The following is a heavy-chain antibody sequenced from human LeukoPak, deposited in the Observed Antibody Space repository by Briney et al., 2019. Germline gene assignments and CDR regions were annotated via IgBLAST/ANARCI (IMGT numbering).Heavy chain of an antibody. V-gene: IGHV3-64*01. D-gene: IGHD4-23*01. Sequence: GGSLRLSCAASGFTFSSYAMHWVRQAPGKGLEYVSAISSNGGSTYYANSVKGRFTISRDNSKNTLYLQMGSLRAEDTAVYYCAKSYGGNSLDAFDIWGQGTMVTVSS. CDR2: ISSNGGST. CDR1: GFTFSSYA. J-gene: IGHJ3*02. CDR3: AKSYGGNSLDAFDI.